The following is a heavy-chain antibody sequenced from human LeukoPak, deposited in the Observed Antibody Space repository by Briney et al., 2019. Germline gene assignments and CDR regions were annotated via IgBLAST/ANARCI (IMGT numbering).Heavy chain of an antibody. CDR2: IIPILGIA. CDR1: GGTFSSYA. V-gene: IGHV1-69*04. D-gene: IGHD3-22*01. CDR3: ARDPSQTYYYDSSSRGPYGMDV. Sequence: GALVKVSCKASGGTFSSYAISWVRQAPGQGLEWMGRIIPILGIANYAQKFQGRVTITADKSTSTAYMELSSLRSEDTAVYYCARDPSQTYYYDSSSRGPYGMDVWGQGTTVTVSS. J-gene: IGHJ6*02.